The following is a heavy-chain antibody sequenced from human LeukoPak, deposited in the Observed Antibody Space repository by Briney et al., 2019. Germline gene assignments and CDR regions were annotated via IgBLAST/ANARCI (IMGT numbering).Heavy chain of an antibody. Sequence: ASVKVSCKASGGTFSSYAISWVRQAPGQGLEWMGGIIPIFGTANYAQKFQGRVTITADESTSTAYMELSSLRSEDTAVYYCARGGNYYDSSGYYYWGQGTLVTVSS. CDR1: GGTFSSYA. D-gene: IGHD3-22*01. CDR2: IIPIFGTA. J-gene: IGHJ4*02. V-gene: IGHV1-69*01. CDR3: ARGGNYYDSSGYYY.